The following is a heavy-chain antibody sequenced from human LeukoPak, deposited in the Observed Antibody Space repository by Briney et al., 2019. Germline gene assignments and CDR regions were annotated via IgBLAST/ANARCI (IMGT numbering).Heavy chain of an antibody. CDR2: IIPILGIA. CDR1: GGTFSSYA. J-gene: IGHJ6*02. Sequence: GASVKVSCKASGGTFSSYAISWVRQAPGQGLEWMGRIIPILGIANYAQKFQGRVTITADKSTSTAYMELSSLRSEDTAVYYCARGMMYSSGSSTWDVWGQGTTVTVSS. CDR3: ARGMMYSSGSSTWDV. V-gene: IGHV1-69*04. D-gene: IGHD6-19*01.